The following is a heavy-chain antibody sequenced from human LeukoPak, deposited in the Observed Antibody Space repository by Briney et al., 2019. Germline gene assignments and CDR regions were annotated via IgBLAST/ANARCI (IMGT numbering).Heavy chain of an antibody. D-gene: IGHD6-13*01. CDR2: IRYDGSDE. J-gene: IGHJ3*02. V-gene: IGHV3-30*04. CDR3: AREKQQVILSDAFDI. CDR1: GFTFSNYA. Sequence: GGSLRLSCAASGFTFSNYAVHWVRRAPGKGLKWVAVIRYDGSDEYYADAVKGRFTISRDNSKNTLYLQMNSLRVEDTAVYYCAREKQQVILSDAFDIWGQGTMVTVSS.